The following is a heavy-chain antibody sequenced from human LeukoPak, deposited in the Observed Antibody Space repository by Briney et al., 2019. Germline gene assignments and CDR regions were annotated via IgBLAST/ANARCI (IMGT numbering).Heavy chain of an antibody. V-gene: IGHV3-23*01. D-gene: IGHD6-19*01. CDR2: INANSGTT. CDR1: GFAFSFYA. CDR3: AKPISGGLAVTADWFHP. Sequence: GGSLRLSCAASGFAFSFYAMSWLRQPPGKGLEWVSTINANSGTTSYAASVRGRFTISRDNSKNTLYLQVNTLRADDTATYYCAKPISGGLAVTADWFHPWGQGTLVVVSS. J-gene: IGHJ5*01.